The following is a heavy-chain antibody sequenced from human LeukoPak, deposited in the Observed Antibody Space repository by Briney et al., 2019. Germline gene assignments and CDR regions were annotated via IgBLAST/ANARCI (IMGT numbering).Heavy chain of an antibody. Sequence: SETLSLTCTVSGGSISSGGYYWSWIRQHPGKGLEWIGYIYYSGSTNYNPSLKSRVTISVDTSKNQFSLKLSSVTAADTAAYYCARHSHLQYYDSSGYYSEYWGQGTLVTVSS. J-gene: IGHJ4*02. CDR3: ARHSHLQYYDSSGYYSEY. CDR2: IYYSGST. D-gene: IGHD3-22*01. CDR1: GGSISSGGYY. V-gene: IGHV4-61*08.